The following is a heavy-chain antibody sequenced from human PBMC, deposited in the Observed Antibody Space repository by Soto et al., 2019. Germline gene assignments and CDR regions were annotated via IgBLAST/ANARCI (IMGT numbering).Heavy chain of an antibody. CDR1: GYPFGTYD. CDR2: MNPNSGNT. V-gene: IGHV1-8*01. J-gene: IGHJ6*03. CDR3: ARAWYGGIISTHYYYYMDF. D-gene: IGHD1-20*01. Sequence: QVQLVQSGAEMKRPGASVKVSCKASGYPFGTYDINWVRQATGRGLEWMGWMNPNSGNTGYAQKFQGRVTMTRNISIGTAYMELNSLRSEDTTVYFCARAWYGGIISTHYYYYMDFWGKGTTVTVSS.